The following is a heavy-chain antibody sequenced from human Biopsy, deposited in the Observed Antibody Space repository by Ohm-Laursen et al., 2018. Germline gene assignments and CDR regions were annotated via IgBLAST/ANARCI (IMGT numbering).Heavy chain of an antibody. V-gene: IGHV4-59*01. CDR3: ARVGAGAPSIDYFDY. CDR2: IYYSGST. Sequence: TLSLTCAVSGWTIGSFFWSWIRPPPGKGLEWIGYIYYSGSTNYNSSLRSRVTISVDRSKNQFSLELSSVTAADTAVYYCARVGAGAPSIDYFDYWGQGALVTVSS. CDR1: GWTIGSFF. J-gene: IGHJ4*02. D-gene: IGHD1-26*01.